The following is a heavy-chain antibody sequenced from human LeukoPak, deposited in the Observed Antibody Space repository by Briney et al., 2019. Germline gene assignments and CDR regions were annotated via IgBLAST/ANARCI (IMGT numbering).Heavy chain of an antibody. Sequence: GGSLRLSCAASGFTFDDYAMHWVRQAPGKGLEWVSGISWNSGSIGYADSVKGRFTISRDNAKNSLDLQMNSLRAEDTAVYSCARGPDYGDRLDYFDYWGQGTLVTVSS. J-gene: IGHJ4*02. CDR3: ARGPDYGDRLDYFDY. CDR2: ISWNSGSI. CDR1: GFTFDDYA. D-gene: IGHD4-17*01. V-gene: IGHV3-9*01.